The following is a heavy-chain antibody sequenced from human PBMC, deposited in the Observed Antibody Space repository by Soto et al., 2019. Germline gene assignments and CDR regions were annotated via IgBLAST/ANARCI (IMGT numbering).Heavy chain of an antibody. CDR2: INWDSGDI. Sequence: LRLSCVVSGISFDDYAMHWVRQVPGKGLEWVSGINWDSGDIGYADSVKGRFTISRDNAKNSLYLQMNSLKTEDTALYYCAKDTAPGFYDANGHLDYWGQGTPVTVSP. CDR3: AKDTAPGFYDANGHLDY. D-gene: IGHD2-8*01. V-gene: IGHV3-9*01. J-gene: IGHJ4*02. CDR1: GISFDDYA.